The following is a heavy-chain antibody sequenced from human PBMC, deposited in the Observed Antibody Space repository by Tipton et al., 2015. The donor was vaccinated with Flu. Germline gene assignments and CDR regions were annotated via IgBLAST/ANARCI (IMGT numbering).Heavy chain of an antibody. D-gene: IGHD3-22*01. J-gene: IGHJ6*02. CDR3: ARDSYYDSSGYYYYGMDV. CDR2: SYYSGST. CDR1: GGSISSYY. V-gene: IGHV4-59*01. Sequence: LRLSCTVSGGSISSYYWSWIRQPPGKGLEWIGYSYYSGSTNYNPSLKSRVTISVDTSKNQFSLKLSSVTAADTAVYYCARDSYYDSSGYYYYGMDVWGQGTTVTVSS.